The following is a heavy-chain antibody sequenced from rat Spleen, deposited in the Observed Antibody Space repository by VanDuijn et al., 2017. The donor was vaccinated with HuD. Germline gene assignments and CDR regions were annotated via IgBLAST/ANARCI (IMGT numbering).Heavy chain of an antibody. CDR3: ARFYDGYYHRFDY. Sequence: EVQLVESGGGLVQPGRSLKLSCAASGFNFNDYWMGWVRQAPGKGLEWIGEINQDSRTIKYIPSLKDRLTISRDNAQNTLYLQMNSLRSEDTATYYCARFYDGYYHRFDYWGQGVMVTVSS. V-gene: IGHV4-2*01. J-gene: IGHJ2*01. CDR1: GFNFNDYW. CDR2: INQDSRTI. D-gene: IGHD1-12*03.